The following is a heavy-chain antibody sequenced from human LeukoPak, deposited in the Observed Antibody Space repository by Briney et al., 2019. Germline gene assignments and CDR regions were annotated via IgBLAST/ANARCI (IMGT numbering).Heavy chain of an antibody. CDR1: GYTFTSYD. CDR3: ARTENEYSSYYYYYYYMDV. V-gene: IGHV1-8*03. D-gene: IGHD6-6*01. J-gene: IGHJ6*03. Sequence: ASVKVSCKASGYTFTSYDINWVRQATGQGLEWMGWMNPNSGNTGYAQKFQGRVTITRNTSISTAYMELSSLRSEDTAVYYCARTENEYSSYYYYYYYMDVWGKGTTVTVSS. CDR2: MNPNSGNT.